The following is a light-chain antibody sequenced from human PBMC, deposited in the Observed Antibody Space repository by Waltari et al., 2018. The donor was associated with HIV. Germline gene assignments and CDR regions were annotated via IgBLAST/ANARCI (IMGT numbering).Light chain of an antibody. CDR2: EVT. Sequence: QSALTPPPSASGSAGQSVTISCSGTRTAVRGCNYVPWYQQPPGKAPKHRIYEVTKRPSGVPDRFSGSKSGNTASLTVSGLQAEDEADYYCSSYAGSNNFVFGTGTKVTVL. J-gene: IGLJ1*01. V-gene: IGLV2-8*01. CDR3: SSYAGSNNFV. CDR1: RTAVRGCNY.